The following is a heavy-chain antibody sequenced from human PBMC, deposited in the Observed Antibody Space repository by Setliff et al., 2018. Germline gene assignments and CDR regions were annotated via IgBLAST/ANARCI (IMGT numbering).Heavy chain of an antibody. D-gene: IGHD3-3*01. V-gene: IGHV1-69*10. CDR2: IIPGLGIL. CDR3: ARVPRLEWLLPTFDS. J-gene: IGHJ4*02. Sequence: GASVKVSCKASGGTFNTYGITWVRQAPAQGLEWMGGIIPGLGILDYAQKFQDRVTITADRSTSTAYMELRSLRSDDTAVYYCARVPRLEWLLPTFDSWGQGTLVTVSS. CDR1: GGTFNTYG.